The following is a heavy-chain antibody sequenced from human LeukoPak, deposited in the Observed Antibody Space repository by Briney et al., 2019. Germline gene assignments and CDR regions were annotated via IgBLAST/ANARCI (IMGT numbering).Heavy chain of an antibody. D-gene: IGHD4-11*01. CDR1: GFTYSHYG. Sequence: GGSLRLSCAASGFTYSHYGMHWVRQAPGKGLEWVAVWSDGTEKYYADAVKGRFIISRDNSRNTLHLQMNSLRGEDTAVYYCAKDAQRGFDYSNSLEYWGQGTLVTVSS. CDR2: WSDGTEK. J-gene: IGHJ4*02. CDR3: AKDAQRGFDYSNSLEY. V-gene: IGHV3-33*06.